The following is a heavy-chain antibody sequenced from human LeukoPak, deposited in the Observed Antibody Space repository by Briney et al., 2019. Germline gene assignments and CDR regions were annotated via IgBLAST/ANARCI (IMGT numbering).Heavy chain of an antibody. CDR1: GGTISSSSYY. V-gene: IGHV4-39*07. Sequence: SETLSLSCTVSGGTISSSSYYWGWIPQPPGQGPLSIGGIHYSGSTYYNPPLKSRVTISVDTSKNQFSLKLSSVTAADTAVYYCARDQHGYCSSTSCLNWFDPWGQGTLVTVSS. J-gene: IGHJ5*02. CDR3: ARDQHGYCSSTSCLNWFDP. D-gene: IGHD2-2*03. CDR2: IHYSGST.